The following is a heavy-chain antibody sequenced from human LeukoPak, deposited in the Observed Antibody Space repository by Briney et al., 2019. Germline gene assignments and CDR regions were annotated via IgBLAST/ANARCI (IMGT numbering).Heavy chain of an antibody. D-gene: IGHD2-21*02. CDR3: AGVVVTATSFDY. J-gene: IGHJ4*02. Sequence: PGGSLRLSCAASGFTFSSYAITWVRQAPGKGLEWIGEINHSGSTNYNPSLKSRVTISVDTSKNQFSLKLSSVTAADTAVYYCAGVVVTATSFDYWGQGTLVTVSS. CDR1: GFTFSSYA. V-gene: IGHV4-34*08. CDR2: INHSGST.